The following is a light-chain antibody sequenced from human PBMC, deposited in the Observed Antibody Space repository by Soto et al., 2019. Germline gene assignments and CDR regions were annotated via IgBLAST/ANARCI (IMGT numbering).Light chain of an antibody. CDR1: SSDVGGYNY. J-gene: IGLJ2*01. V-gene: IGLV2-8*01. CDR3: SSYAGSNNLV. Sequence: QSALTQPPSASGSPGQSVTISCTGTSSDVGGYNYVSWYQQHPGKAPKLMIYEVSKRPSGVPDRFSGSKSGNTASLTVSGLQGEGGGEYYCSSYAGSNNLVFGGGTKLTVL. CDR2: EVS.